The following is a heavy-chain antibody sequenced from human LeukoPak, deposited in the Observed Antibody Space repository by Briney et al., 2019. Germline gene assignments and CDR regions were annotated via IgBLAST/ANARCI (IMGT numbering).Heavy chain of an antibody. CDR2: IYYSGST. J-gene: IGHJ4*02. V-gene: IGHV4-59*08. Sequence: SETLSLTCAVYGGSSSGYYWSWIRQPPGKGLEWIGYIYYSGSTNYNPSLKSRVTISVDTSKNQFSLKLSSVTAADTAVYYCARHSPTTVAYYFDYWGQGTLVTVSS. D-gene: IGHD4-17*01. CDR1: GGSSSGYY. CDR3: ARHSPTTVAYYFDY.